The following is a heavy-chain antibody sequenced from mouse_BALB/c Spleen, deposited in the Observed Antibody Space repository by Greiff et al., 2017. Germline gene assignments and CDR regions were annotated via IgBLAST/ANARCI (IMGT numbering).Heavy chain of an antibody. D-gene: IGHD1-1*01. J-gene: IGHJ4*01. CDR1: GYSFTGYF. Sequence: EVKLQQSGPELVRPGASVKISCKASGYSFTGYFMNWVMQSHGKSLEWIGRINPYNGDTFYNQKFKGKATLTVDKSSSTAHMELRSLASEDSAVYYCAREGIGSPYAMDYWGQGTSVTVSS. CDR2: INPYNGDT. V-gene: IGHV1-20*02. CDR3: AREGIGSPYAMDY.